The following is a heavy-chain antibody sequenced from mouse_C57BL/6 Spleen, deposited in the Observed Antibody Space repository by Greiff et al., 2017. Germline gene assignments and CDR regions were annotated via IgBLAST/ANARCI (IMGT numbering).Heavy chain of an antibody. J-gene: IGHJ4*01. V-gene: IGHV1-81*01. Sequence: QVQLQQSGAELARPGASVKLSCKASGYTFTSYGISWVKQRTGQGLEWIGEIYPRSGNTYYNEKFKGKATLTADKSSSTSYMELRSLTSEDSAVYFCAGYGSSNYYAMDYWGQGTSVTGSS. CDR1: GYTFTSYG. CDR3: AGYGSSNYYAMDY. D-gene: IGHD1-1*01. CDR2: IYPRSGNT.